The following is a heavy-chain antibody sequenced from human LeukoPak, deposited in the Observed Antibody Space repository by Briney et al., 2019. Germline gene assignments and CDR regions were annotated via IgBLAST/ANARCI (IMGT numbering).Heavy chain of an antibody. V-gene: IGHV3-23*01. J-gene: IGHJ3*02. CDR1: GFTFSSYA. D-gene: IGHD2-21*02. Sequence: PGGSLRLSCAASGFTFSSYAMSWVRQAPGKGLEWVSAISSSGGSTYYADSVKGRFTISRDNSKNTLYLQMNSLRAEDTAVYYCAKVLIYCGGDCYSMGAFDIWGQGTMVTVSS. CDR3: AKVLIYCGGDCYSMGAFDI. CDR2: ISSSGGST.